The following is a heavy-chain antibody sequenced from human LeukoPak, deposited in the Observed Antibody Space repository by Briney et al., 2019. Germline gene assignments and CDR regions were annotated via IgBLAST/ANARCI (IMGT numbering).Heavy chain of an antibody. CDR2: ISYDGNYK. D-gene: IGHD2-21*02. Sequence: GGSLRLSCAASGFTFSDYGMHWVRQAPGKGLEWMAIISYDGNYKYYTDSVKGRFTISRDNSKNTLYLKMNSLRAEDTAVYYCAKDLVAYCGTDCYSYFDYWGQGPLVTVSS. CDR3: AKDLVAYCGTDCYSYFDY. J-gene: IGHJ4*02. V-gene: IGHV3-30*18. CDR1: GFTFSDYG.